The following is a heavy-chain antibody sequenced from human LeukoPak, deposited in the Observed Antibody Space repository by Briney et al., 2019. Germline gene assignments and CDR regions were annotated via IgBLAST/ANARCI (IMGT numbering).Heavy chain of an antibody. CDR3: ARRDPFDY. J-gene: IGHJ4*02. Sequence: GGSLRLSCASSGFTFSAYHMNRVRQAPGKGLEWISFISSDSGTIYYADSVKGRFTISRNNAANSLYLQMNNLRDDDTAVYYCARRDPFDYWGQGTMVTVSS. CDR2: ISSDSGTI. CDR1: GFTFSAYH. V-gene: IGHV3-48*02.